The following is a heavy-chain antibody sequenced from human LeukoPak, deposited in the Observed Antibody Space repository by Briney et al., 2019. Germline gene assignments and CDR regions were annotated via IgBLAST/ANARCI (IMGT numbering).Heavy chain of an antibody. Sequence: GGSLRLSCEASGFTVSYSYMSWVRQAPGKGLEWVSAISGSGGSTYYADSVKGRFTISRDNSKNTLYLQMNSLRAEDTAVYYCAKDRVVVVAAAFDYWGQGTLVTVSS. V-gene: IGHV3-23*01. CDR1: GFTVSYSY. CDR3: AKDRVVVVAAAFDY. D-gene: IGHD2-15*01. CDR2: ISGSGGST. J-gene: IGHJ4*02.